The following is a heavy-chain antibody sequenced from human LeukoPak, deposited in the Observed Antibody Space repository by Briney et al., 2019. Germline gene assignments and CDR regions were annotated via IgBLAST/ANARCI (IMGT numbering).Heavy chain of an antibody. CDR1: GFTFSSHG. CDR3: AKDDNYIRFLS. CDR2: ISGSGGNT. D-gene: IGHD3-16*01. Sequence: GGSLRLSCAASGFTFSSHGMNWVRQAPGKGLEWVSGISGSGGNTYYADSVKGRFTISRDHSKNTLYLQMNSLRAEDTAVYYCAKDDNYIRFLSWGQGTLVTVSS. V-gene: IGHV3-23*01. J-gene: IGHJ5*02.